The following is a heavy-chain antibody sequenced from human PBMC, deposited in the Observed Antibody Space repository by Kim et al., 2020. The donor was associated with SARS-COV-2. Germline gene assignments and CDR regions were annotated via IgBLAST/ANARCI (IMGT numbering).Heavy chain of an antibody. D-gene: IGHD6-13*01. Sequence: SETLSLTCTVSGGSISSGGYYWSWIRQHPGKGLEWIGYIYYSGSTYYNPSLKSRVTISVDTSKNQFSLKLSSVTAADTAVYYCAREPRVGAIAAAGTRRAFDIWGQGTMVTVSS. CDR3: AREPRVGAIAAAGTRRAFDI. CDR1: GGSISSGGYY. J-gene: IGHJ3*02. CDR2: IYYSGST. V-gene: IGHV4-31*03.